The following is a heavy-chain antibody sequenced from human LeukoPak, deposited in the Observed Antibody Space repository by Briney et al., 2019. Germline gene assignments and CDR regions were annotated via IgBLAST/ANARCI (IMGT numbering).Heavy chain of an antibody. J-gene: IGHJ4*02. CDR3: ARDSSGDFDY. CDR1: GYTFTSYG. CDR2: IIPILGIA. V-gene: IGHV1-69*04. Sequence: SVKVSCKASGYTFTSYGISWVRQAPGQGLEWMGRIIPILGIANYAQKFQGRVTITADKSTSTAYMELSSLRSEDTAVYYCARDSSGDFDYWGQGTLVTVSS. D-gene: IGHD6-19*01.